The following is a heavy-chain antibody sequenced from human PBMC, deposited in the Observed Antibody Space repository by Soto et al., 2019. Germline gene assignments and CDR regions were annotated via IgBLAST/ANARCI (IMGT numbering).Heavy chain of an antibody. CDR1: GFTFSTCS. CDR2: ISSRSDI. CDR3: AREYTAWPLAYGLDV. Sequence: GGSLRLSCVGSGFTFSTCSINWVRQAPGKGLEWVSSISSRSDIYYADSVKGRFTISRDNAKNSVSLQMNSLRAEDKAVYYCAREYTAWPLAYGLDVCGQGTTVTV. D-gene: IGHD2-2*02. J-gene: IGHJ6*02. V-gene: IGHV3-21*01.